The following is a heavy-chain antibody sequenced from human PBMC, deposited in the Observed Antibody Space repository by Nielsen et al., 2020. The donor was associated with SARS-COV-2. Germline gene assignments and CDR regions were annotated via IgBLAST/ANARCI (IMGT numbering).Heavy chain of an antibody. D-gene: IGHD3-10*01. CDR2: ISGDNGNA. CDR1: GYTFTNYG. V-gene: IGHV1-18*01. CDR3: ARDTIYYGSGRVADY. J-gene: IGHJ4*02. Sequence: ASVKVSCKASGYTFTNYGISWVRQAPGQGLEWMGCISGDNGNAKFAQNLQGRVTMTTDTSTSTAYMELRSLRSDDTAVYYCARDTIYYGSGRVADYWGQGTLVTVSS.